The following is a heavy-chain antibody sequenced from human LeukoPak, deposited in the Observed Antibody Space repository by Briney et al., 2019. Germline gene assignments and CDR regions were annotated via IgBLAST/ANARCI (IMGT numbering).Heavy chain of an antibody. J-gene: IGHJ5*02. CDR3: AREGDYYDSSGYYYGWFDP. CDR1: GYTFTSYG. D-gene: IGHD3-22*01. CDR2: FNTNTGNP. Sequence: ASVKVSCKASGYTFTSYGISWVRQAPGQGLEWMGWFNTNTGNPTYAQGFTGRFVFSLDTSVSTAYLQISSLKAEDTAVYYCAREGDYYDSSGYYYGWFDPWGQGTLVTVSS. V-gene: IGHV7-4-1*02.